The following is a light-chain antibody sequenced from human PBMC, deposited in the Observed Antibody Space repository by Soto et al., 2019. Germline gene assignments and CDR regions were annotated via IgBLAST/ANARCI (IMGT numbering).Light chain of an antibody. CDR2: RNN. CDR1: SSNIGSEY. V-gene: IGLV1-47*01. CDR3: AARDDSLSGHWV. J-gene: IGLJ3*02. Sequence: QSVLTQPPSASGTPGQRVTISCSGSSSNIGSEYVVWYQHLPGTAPKLLIYRNNQRPSGVPDRFAGSKSGTSASLAISGLRSEDGADYYCAARDDSLSGHWVFGAGTKVTVL.